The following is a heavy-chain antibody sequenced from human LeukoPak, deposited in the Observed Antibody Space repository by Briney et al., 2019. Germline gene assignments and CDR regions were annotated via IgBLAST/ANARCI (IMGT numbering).Heavy chain of an antibody. D-gene: IGHD1-7*01. CDR3: ARLKGAFGTGTTWFDP. V-gene: IGHV4-39*01. Sequence: SETLSLTCTVSGGSISSSSYYWGWIRQPPGKGLEWIGSIYYSGSTYYNPSLKSRVTISVDTSKNQFSLKLSSVTAADTAVYYCARLKGAFGTGTTWFDPWGQGTLVTVSS. J-gene: IGHJ5*02. CDR1: GGSISSSSYY. CDR2: IYYSGST.